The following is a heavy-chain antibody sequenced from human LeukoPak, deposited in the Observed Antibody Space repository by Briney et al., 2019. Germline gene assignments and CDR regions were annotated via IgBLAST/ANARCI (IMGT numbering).Heavy chain of an antibody. V-gene: IGHV3-30*02. CDR3: ARDGGGDDAFDI. J-gene: IGHJ3*02. CDR1: GFTFSTFG. D-gene: IGHD2-21*01. CDR2: IRYDGSNK. Sequence: PGGSLRLSCAASGFAASGFTFSTFGMHWVRQAPGQGLEWVAFIRYDGSNKYYADSVKGRFTISRDDSKNTLYLQMNSLRAEDTAVYYCARDGGGDDAFDIWGQGTMVTVSS.